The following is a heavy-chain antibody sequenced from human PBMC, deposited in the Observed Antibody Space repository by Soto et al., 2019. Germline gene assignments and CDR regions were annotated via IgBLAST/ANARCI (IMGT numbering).Heavy chain of an antibody. V-gene: IGHV3-30*18. J-gene: IGHJ4*02. Sequence: GGSLRLSCAASGFTFSSYVMHWVRQAPGKGLEWVAVISYDGSNKYYADSVKGRFTISRDNSKNTLYLQMNSLRAEDTAVYYCAKDIAYSSGWYYFDYWGQGTLVTVS. D-gene: IGHD6-19*01. CDR3: AKDIAYSSGWYYFDY. CDR2: ISYDGSNK. CDR1: GFTFSSYV.